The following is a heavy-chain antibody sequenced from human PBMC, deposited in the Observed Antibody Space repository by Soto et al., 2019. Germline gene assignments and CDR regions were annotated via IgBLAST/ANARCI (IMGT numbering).Heavy chain of an antibody. CDR3: ARVGGVAARTFAY. D-gene: IGHD6-6*01. J-gene: IGHJ4*02. CDR1: GGSISSDY. Sequence: LSLTCTVSGGSISSDYWSWVRQPPGKGLEWIGYIYFSGSTNYNPSLESRVTISLDASKTQFSLKLRSLTTADTAVYYCARVGGVAARTFAYWGQGTLGTVS. V-gene: IGHV4-59*01. CDR2: IYFSGST.